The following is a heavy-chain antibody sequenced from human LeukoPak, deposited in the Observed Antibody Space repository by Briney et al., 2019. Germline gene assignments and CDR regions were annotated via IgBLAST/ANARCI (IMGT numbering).Heavy chain of an antibody. D-gene: IGHD2-15*01. Sequence: GASVKVSCKASGYTFTTYAMHWVRQAPGQRLEWVGWINAGTAYTKYSQKFHGRVTFTRDTSASTAYMELSSLRSEDTAVYYCAREYCSGGSCYPWSYWGQGTLVTVSS. J-gene: IGHJ4*02. CDR2: INAGTAYT. V-gene: IGHV1-3*01. CDR3: AREYCSGGSCYPWSY. CDR1: GYTFTTYA.